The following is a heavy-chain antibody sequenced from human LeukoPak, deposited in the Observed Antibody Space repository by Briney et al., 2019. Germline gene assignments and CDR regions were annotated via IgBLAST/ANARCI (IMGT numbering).Heavy chain of an antibody. CDR3: TRVESGGYVGY. D-gene: IGHD3-16*01. CDR2: ISPNGGST. Sequence: GGSLRLSCAASGFTFRNYGMHWVRQAPGKGLEYVSAISPNGGSTYYANSVKGRFTISRDNSKNTVYLQMGSLRAEDMAVYYCTRVESGGYVGYWGQGALVTVSS. CDR1: GFTFRNYG. J-gene: IGHJ4*02. V-gene: IGHV3-64*01.